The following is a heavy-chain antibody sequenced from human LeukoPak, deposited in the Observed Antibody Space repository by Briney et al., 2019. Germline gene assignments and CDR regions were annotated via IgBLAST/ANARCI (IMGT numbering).Heavy chain of an antibody. J-gene: IGHJ4*02. CDR3: ARRGYCSDTTCSAPLDY. CDR2: IYPGDSVT. V-gene: IGHV5-51*01. Sequence: GESLKISCKGSGYSSTSHWIGWVRQMPGKGLEWMGIIYPGDSVTRYSPSFQGQVTISADKSINTAYLQWSSLKASDTAMYYCARRGYCSDTTCSAPLDYWGQGTLVTVSS. CDR1: GYSSTSHW. D-gene: IGHD2-2*01.